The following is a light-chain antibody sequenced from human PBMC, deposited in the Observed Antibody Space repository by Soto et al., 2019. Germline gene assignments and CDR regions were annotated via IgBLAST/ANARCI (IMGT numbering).Light chain of an antibody. J-gene: IGKJ2*01. Sequence: DIVMTQTPLSSPVTLGQPASISCRSSQSLVHSNGNTYLSWLQQRPGQPPRLLISQISNRFSGVQDRLSGSGEGTDFTLKISRGEAEDVVYYYGMQGTQSPYTFGQGTKLEIK. CDR3: MQGTQSPYT. V-gene: IGKV2-24*01. CDR2: QIS. CDR1: QSLVHSNGNTY.